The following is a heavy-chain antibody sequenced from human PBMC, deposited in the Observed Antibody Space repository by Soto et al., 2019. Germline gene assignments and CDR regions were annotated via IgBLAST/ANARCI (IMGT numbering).Heavy chain of an antibody. J-gene: IGHJ6*02. V-gene: IGHV5-51*01. D-gene: IGHD6-13*01. Sequence: GESLKISCKGSGYSFTSYWIGWVRQMPGKGLEWMGIIYPGDPDTRYSPSFQGQVTISADKSISTAYLQWSSLKASDTAMYYCARHHLVHYYYYHGMDVWGQGTTVTVSS. CDR1: GYSFTSYW. CDR3: ARHHLVHYYYYHGMDV. CDR2: IYPGDPDT.